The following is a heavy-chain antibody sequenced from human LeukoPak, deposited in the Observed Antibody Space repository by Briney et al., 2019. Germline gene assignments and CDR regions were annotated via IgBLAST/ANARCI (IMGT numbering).Heavy chain of an antibody. CDR3: ARGMGTYYYYYYMDV. CDR2: INPNSGGT. Sequence: ASVKVSCKASGYTFTGYYMHWVRQAPGQGLEWMGWINPNSGGTNYAQKFQGRVTMTRDTSISTAYMELRSLRSDDTAVYYCARGMGTYYYYYYMDVWGKGTTVTISS. CDR1: GYTFTGYY. D-gene: IGHD7-27*01. V-gene: IGHV1-2*02. J-gene: IGHJ6*03.